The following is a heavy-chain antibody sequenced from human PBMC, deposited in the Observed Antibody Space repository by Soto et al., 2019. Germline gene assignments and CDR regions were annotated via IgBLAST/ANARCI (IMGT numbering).Heavy chain of an antibody. V-gene: IGHV3-11*01. D-gene: IGHD3-3*01. CDR1: GFTFSDYY. J-gene: IGHJ5*02. CDR3: ARVAGSRRITIFGVASSFWFGP. CDR2: ISSSGSTI. Sequence: TGGSLRLSCAASGFTFSDYYMSWIRQAPGKGLEWVSYISSSGSTIYYADSVKGRFTISRDNAKNSLYLQMNSLRAEDTAVYYCARVAGSRRITIFGVASSFWFGPWGQGTLVTGSS.